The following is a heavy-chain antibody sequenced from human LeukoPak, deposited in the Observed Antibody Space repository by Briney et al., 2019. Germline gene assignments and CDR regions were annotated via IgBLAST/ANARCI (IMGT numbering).Heavy chain of an antibody. D-gene: IGHD5/OR15-5a*01. CDR2: INHSGST. Sequence: SETLSLTCAVYGTSFSGSYWSWLRQAPGKGPEWIGEINHSGSTNYNPSLKSRVTISVDTSKNQFSLKLSSLTAADTAAYYCAREGVSVTNFDFWGQGTLVTVSS. J-gene: IGHJ4*02. V-gene: IGHV4-34*01. CDR1: GTSFSGSY. CDR3: AREGVSVTNFDF.